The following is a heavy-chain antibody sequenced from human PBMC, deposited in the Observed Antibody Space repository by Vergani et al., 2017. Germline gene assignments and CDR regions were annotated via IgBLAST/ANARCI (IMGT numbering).Heavy chain of an antibody. CDR1: GGSFSGYY. Sequence: QVQLQQWGAGLLKPSETLSLTCAVYGGSFSGYYWSWIRQPPGKGLEWIGEINHSGSTNYNPSLKSRVTISVDTSKNQFSLKLSSVTAADTAVYYCARGNGTGTRSRPSYFDLWGRGTLVTVSS. J-gene: IGHJ2*01. D-gene: IGHD4-17*01. CDR3: ARGNGTGTRSRPSYFDL. V-gene: IGHV4-34*01. CDR2: INHSGST.